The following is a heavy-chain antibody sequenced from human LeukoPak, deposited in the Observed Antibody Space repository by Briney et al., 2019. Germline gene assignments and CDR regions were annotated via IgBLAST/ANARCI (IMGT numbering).Heavy chain of an antibody. Sequence: ASVKVSCKTSGYTFTSSGITWVRQAPGQGLEWMGWISTYNGYSKYAQNLQGRVTMTADTSTTTAYMELSSLRSDDTAVYYCARDRVGSGWPRPWYFEFWGQGTLITVSS. CDR3: ARDRVGSGWPRPWYFEF. CDR2: ISTYNGYS. J-gene: IGHJ1*01. D-gene: IGHD6-19*01. CDR1: GYTFTSSG. V-gene: IGHV1-18*01.